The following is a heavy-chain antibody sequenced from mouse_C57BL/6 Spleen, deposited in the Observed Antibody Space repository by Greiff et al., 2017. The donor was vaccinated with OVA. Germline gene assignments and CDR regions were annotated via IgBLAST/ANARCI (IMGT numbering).Heavy chain of an antibody. Sequence: VQLQQSGAELVRPGTSVKVSCKASGYAFTNYLIEWVKQRPGQGLEWIGVINPGSGGTNYNEQFKGKETLTADISSSTAYMQLSSLPSEDSAVYFCARGSFITTVVATDYFDYWGQGTTLTVSS. CDR2: INPGSGGT. V-gene: IGHV1-54*01. CDR1: GYAFTNYL. D-gene: IGHD1-1*01. J-gene: IGHJ2*01. CDR3: ARGSFITTVVATDYFDY.